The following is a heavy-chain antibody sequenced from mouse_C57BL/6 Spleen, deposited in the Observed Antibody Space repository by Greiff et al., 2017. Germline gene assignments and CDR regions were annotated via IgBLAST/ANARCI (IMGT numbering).Heavy chain of an antibody. D-gene: IGHD2-1*01. Sequence: VQLQQPGAELVMPGASVKLSCKASGYTFTSYWMHWVKQRPGQGLEWIGEIDPSDSDTNYNQKFKGKATLTVDKSSSTAYMQLSSLTSEDSAVYYCAIRNMDRGIGYWGQGTTVTVSS. CDR2: IDPSDSDT. CDR3: AIRNMDRGIGY. CDR1: GYTFTSYW. J-gene: IGHJ2*01. V-gene: IGHV1-74*04.